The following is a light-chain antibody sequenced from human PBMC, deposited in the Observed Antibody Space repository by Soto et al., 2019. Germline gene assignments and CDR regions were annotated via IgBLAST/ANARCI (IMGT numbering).Light chain of an antibody. CDR3: MQAVYTRT. CDR2: LGS. CDR1: QNLLHIGGYNY. V-gene: IGKV2-28*01. Sequence: EIVMTQSPLFLPVTPGEPASISCRSSQNLLHIGGYNYLDWYVQKPGQSPQLLIFLGSYRASGVPDRFSGSGSGTDFTLRISRVEAEDVGVYYCMQAVYTRTFGPGTKV. J-gene: IGKJ1*01.